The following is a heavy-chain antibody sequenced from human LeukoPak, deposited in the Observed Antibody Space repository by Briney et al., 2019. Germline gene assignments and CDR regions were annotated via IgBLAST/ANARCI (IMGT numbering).Heavy chain of an antibody. D-gene: IGHD5-18*01. CDR2: IIPIFGTA. CDR3: ARDIFAGYGHFDY. V-gene: IGHV1-69*05. J-gene: IGHJ4*02. CDR1: GYTSTGYY. Sequence: GASVKVSCKASGYTSTGYYMHWVRQAPGQGLEWMGRIIPIFGTANYAQKFQGRVTITTDESTSTAYMELSSLRSEDTAVYYCARDIFAGYGHFDYWGQGTLVTVSS.